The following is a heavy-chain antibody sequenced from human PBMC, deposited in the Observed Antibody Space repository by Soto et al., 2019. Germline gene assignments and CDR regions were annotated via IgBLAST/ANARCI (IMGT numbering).Heavy chain of an antibody. D-gene: IGHD6-19*01. CDR1: GYTFNGYA. Sequence: QVQLVQSGAEVKKPGASVNISCKASGYTFNGYAISWVRQAPGQGLEWMGWISSYNGYTSYAQNFQGRVTMTTDTSTNTAYTEMRSLRSDDTRVYYCARVLQWSPPDYWGQGSLVTVSS. J-gene: IGHJ4*02. CDR3: ARVLQWSPPDY. CDR2: ISSYNGYT. V-gene: IGHV1-18*01.